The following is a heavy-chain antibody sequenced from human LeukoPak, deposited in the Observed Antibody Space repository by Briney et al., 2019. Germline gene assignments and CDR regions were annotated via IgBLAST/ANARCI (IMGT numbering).Heavy chain of an antibody. D-gene: IGHD5-12*01. CDR2: ISGSGGST. J-gene: IGHJ4*02. CDR3: AKDRVATIRSKSIDY. V-gene: IGHV3-23*01. Sequence: GGSLRLSCAASGFTFSSYAMSWVRQAPGKGLEWVSAISGSGGSTYCADSVKGRFTISRDNSKNTLYLQMNSLRAEDTAVYYCAKDRVATIRSKSIDYWGQGTLVTVSS. CDR1: GFTFSSYA.